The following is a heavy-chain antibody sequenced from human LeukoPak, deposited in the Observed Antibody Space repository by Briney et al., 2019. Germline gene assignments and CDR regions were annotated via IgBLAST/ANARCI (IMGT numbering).Heavy chain of an antibody. D-gene: IGHD2-2*01. V-gene: IGHV1-2*02. Sequence: ASVKVSCKASGYTFTGYYMHWVRQAPGQGLEWMGWINPDTGGTSYAQRFQGRVTMTRDTSISTAYMELSRLTSDDTAVYYCARGGEVCSSTSCYRGHEYWGQGTLDTLSS. CDR3: ARGGEVCSSTSCYRGHEY. J-gene: IGHJ4*02. CDR1: GYTFTGYY. CDR2: INPDTGGT.